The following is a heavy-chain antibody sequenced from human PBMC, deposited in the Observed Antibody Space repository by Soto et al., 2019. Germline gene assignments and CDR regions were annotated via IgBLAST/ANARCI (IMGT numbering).Heavy chain of an antibody. V-gene: IGHV3-15*01. CDR2: IKSKTDGGTT. Sequence: GGSLRLSCAASGFTFSNAWMSWVRQAPGKGLEWVGRIKSKTDGGTTDYAAPVKGRFTISRDDSKNTLYLQMNSLKTEDTAVYYCTSNLIAARHSYYYYMDVWGKGTTVTVSS. J-gene: IGHJ6*03. D-gene: IGHD6-6*01. CDR1: GFTFSNAW. CDR3: TSNLIAARHSYYYYMDV.